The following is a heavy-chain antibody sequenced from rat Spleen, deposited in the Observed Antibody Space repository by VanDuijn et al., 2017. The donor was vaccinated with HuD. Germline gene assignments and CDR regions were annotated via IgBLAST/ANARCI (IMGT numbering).Heavy chain of an antibody. CDR3: VRHEPQDYFAY. CDR1: GFSLTRYH. Sequence: QVQLKESGPGLVQASQTLSLTCSVSGFSLTRYHVSWVRQPPGKSLMGMGTVWASGNTNFNSAVQSRLRISRDTSKSQVFLRMNSLQPEDTGTYYCVRHEPQDYFAYWGQGLLVTVSS. V-gene: IGHV2-72*01. CDR2: VWASGNT. J-gene: IGHJ2*01.